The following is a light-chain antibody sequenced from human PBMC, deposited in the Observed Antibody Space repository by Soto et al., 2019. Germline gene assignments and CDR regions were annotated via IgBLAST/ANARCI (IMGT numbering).Light chain of an antibody. CDR3: QQYGRSPRT. Sequence: ENVLTQSPGTLSLSPGERATLFCRASQSVSSSSLAWYQQKPGQAPRLLMYGASSRATGIPDRFSGSGSGTDFTLTISRLEPEDFAVYYCQQYGRSPRTFGQGTRLEIK. J-gene: IGKJ5*01. CDR1: QSVSSSS. V-gene: IGKV3-20*01. CDR2: GAS.